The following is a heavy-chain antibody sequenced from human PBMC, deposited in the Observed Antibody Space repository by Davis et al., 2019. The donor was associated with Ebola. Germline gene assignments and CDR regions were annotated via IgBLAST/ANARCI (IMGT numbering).Heavy chain of an antibody. CDR1: GGSFSGYY. D-gene: IGHD2-8*02. Sequence: GSLRLSCAVYGGSFSGYYWSWIRQPPGKGLEWIGEINHSGSTNYNPSLMSRVTIPVDTSKNQFSLKLSSVTAADTAVYYCARHPVLYWPTYYGMDVWGQGTTVTVSS. J-gene: IGHJ6*02. CDR3: ARHPVLYWPTYYGMDV. V-gene: IGHV4-34*01. CDR2: INHSGST.